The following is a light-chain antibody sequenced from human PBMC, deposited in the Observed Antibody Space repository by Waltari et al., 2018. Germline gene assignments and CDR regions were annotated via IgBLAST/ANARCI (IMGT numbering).Light chain of an antibody. CDR3: QQYGSSIMYT. J-gene: IGKJ2*01. Sequence: VLTQSPGTLSLSPGERATLSCRASQSLTKKYLAWYQQKPDQAPRLLIYGASSRAAGIPDRFSGSGSGTDFTLTISRLEPEDFAMYYCQQYGSSIMYTFGQGTKLEIK. V-gene: IGKV3-20*01. CDR2: GAS. CDR1: QSLTKKY.